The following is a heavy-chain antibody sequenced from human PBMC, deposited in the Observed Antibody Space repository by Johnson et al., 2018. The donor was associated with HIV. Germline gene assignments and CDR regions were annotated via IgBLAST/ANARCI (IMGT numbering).Heavy chain of an antibody. CDR1: GFTFSSYG. CDR2: IRYDGSNK. CDR3: AKDRRSFYGGKAADVFDI. J-gene: IGHJ3*02. D-gene: IGHD4-23*01. Sequence: QVQLVESGGGVVQPGGSLRLSCAASGFTFSSYGIHWVRQAPGKGLEWVSFIRYDGSNKYYADSVKGRLTISRDNSKNTLYLQMNSLRGEDTAVYYCAKDRRSFYGGKAADVFDIWGQGTMVTVSS. V-gene: IGHV3-30*02.